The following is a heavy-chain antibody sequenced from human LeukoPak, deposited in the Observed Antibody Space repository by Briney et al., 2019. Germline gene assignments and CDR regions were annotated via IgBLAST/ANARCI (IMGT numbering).Heavy chain of an antibody. D-gene: IGHD3-22*01. V-gene: IGHV3-48*03. Sequence: VQPGGSLRLSCAASGVTFSSYEMNSVRQAPGKGLERVSYISSSGSSTHYADSVKGRFTISRDNAKNSVYLQMSSLRAEDTAVYYCARDNYDSSGYYFDWGQGTLVTVSS. CDR2: ISSSGSST. CDR1: GVTFSSYE. J-gene: IGHJ4*02. CDR3: ARDNYDSSGYYFD.